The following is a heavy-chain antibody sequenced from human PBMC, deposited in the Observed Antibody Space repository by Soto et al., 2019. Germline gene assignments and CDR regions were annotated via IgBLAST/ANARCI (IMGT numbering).Heavy chain of an antibody. D-gene: IGHD2-15*01. V-gene: IGHV3-23*01. Sequence: GGSLRLSCAASGFTFSSYAMSWVRQAPGKGLEWVSAISGSGGSTYYADSVKGRFTISRDNSKNTLYLQMNSLRAEDTAVYYCAGYCSGGSCYLFDYWGQGTLVTVSS. CDR2: ISGSGGST. CDR1: GFTFSSYA. J-gene: IGHJ4*02. CDR3: AGYCSGGSCYLFDY.